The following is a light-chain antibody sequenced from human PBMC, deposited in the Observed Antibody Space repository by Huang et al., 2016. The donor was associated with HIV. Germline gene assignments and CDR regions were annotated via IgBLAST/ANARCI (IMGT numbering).Light chain of an antibody. CDR1: QDINNF. CDR3: QQYDDVPIS. J-gene: IGKJ4*01. Sequence: DIQMTQSPSSLSASVGDRVTITCQASQDINNFLNWYQQKPWKAPKLLFLDASNLQKGVPARFSGRGYGTHFTLTINSRQRDDNGTYYCQQYDDVPISFGGGTKV. CDR2: DAS. V-gene: IGKV1-33*01.